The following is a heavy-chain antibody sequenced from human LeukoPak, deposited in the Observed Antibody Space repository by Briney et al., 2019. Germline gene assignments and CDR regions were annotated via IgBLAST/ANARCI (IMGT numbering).Heavy chain of an antibody. J-gene: IGHJ4*02. V-gene: IGHV3-48*03. CDR2: ISSSGSTI. CDR3: AKDLHYGSADY. CDR1: GFTLSSYE. D-gene: IGHD3-10*01. Sequence: GGSLRLSCAASGFTLSSYEMNWVRQAPGKGLEWVSYISSSGSTIYYADSVKGRFTISRDNAKNLLYLQMNSLRAEDTAVYYCAKDLHYGSADYWGQGTLVTVSS.